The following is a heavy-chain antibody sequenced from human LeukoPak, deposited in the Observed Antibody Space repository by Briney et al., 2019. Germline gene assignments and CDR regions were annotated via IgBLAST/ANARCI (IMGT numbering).Heavy chain of an antibody. CDR1: GFTFSSYA. CDR3: AKARVVVTACWDY. Sequence: PGGSLRLSCAASGFTFSSYAMHWVRQAPGKGLEWVAVISYDGSNKYYADSVKGRFTISRDNSKNTLHLQMNSLRAEDTAVYYCAKARVVVTACWDYWGQGTLVTVSS. J-gene: IGHJ4*02. D-gene: IGHD2-21*02. V-gene: IGHV3-30-3*01. CDR2: ISYDGSNK.